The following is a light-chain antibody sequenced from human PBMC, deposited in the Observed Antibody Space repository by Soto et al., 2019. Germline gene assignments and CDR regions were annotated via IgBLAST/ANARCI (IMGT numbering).Light chain of an antibody. J-gene: IGLJ1*01. CDR1: SSNIGGNS. V-gene: IGLV1-51*01. CDR2: DDN. CDR3: GSWDSSLSADV. Sequence: QSVLTQPPSVSAAQGQKVTISCSGSSSNIGGNSVSWYQQLPGTAPKLLIYDDNKRPSGIPDRFSGSKSGTSATLGITGFQTGDEADYYCGSWDSSLSADVFGTGTNVTVL.